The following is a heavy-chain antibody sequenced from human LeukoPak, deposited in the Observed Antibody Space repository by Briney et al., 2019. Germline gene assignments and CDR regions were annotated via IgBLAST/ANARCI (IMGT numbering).Heavy chain of an antibody. Sequence: GGSLRLSCAASGFTFSNDWMCWVRQAPGKGLEWVANINQDESKKYYADSVKGRFTISRDNAKNSLYLQMSSLTAEDTAIYYCARDHAYRANYWGQGTLVTVSS. D-gene: IGHD2-2*01. CDR3: ARDHAYRANY. J-gene: IGHJ4*02. V-gene: IGHV3-7*01. CDR1: GFTFSNDW. CDR2: INQDESKK.